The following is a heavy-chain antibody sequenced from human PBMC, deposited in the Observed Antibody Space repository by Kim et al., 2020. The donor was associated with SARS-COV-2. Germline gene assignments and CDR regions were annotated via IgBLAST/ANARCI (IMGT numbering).Heavy chain of an antibody. J-gene: IGHJ6*02. D-gene: IGHD3-22*01. CDR2: IWYDGSNK. Sequence: GGSLRLSCAASGFTFSSYGMHWVRQAPGKGLEWVAVIWYDGSNKYYADSVKGRFTISRDNSKNTLYLQMNSLRAEDTAGYYCAGGADDYYASSGYYYYGMDVWGRGTTVTVSS. V-gene: IGHV3-33*08. CDR3: AGGADDYYASSGYYYYGMDV. CDR1: GFTFSSYG.